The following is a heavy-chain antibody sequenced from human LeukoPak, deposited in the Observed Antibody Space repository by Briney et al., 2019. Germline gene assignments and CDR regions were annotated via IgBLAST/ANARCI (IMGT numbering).Heavy chain of an antibody. CDR3: ARGPYYDSSGYYVD. Sequence: GGSLRLSCAASGFTFSSYSMNWVRQAPGKGLEWVSYISSSSSTIYYADSVKGRFTISRDNAKNSLYLQMNSLRAEDTAVYYCARGPYYDSSGYYVDWGQGTLVTVSS. V-gene: IGHV3-48*01. J-gene: IGHJ4*02. D-gene: IGHD3-22*01. CDR2: ISSSSSTI. CDR1: GFTFSSYS.